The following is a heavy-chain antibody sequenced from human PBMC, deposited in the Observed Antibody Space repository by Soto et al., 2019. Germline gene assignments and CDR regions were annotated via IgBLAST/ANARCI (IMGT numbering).Heavy chain of an antibody. V-gene: IGHV4-59*01. J-gene: IGHJ3*02. Sequence: SETLSLTCTFSGGSMISYYWSWIRQPPGKGLEWIGYIYYSGSTNYNPSLKSRVTISVDTSKNQFSLKLSSVTAADTAVYYCARVWGGAFDIWGQGTMVTVS. CDR2: IYYSGST. CDR3: ARVWGGAFDI. CDR1: GGSMISYY. D-gene: IGHD3-10*01.